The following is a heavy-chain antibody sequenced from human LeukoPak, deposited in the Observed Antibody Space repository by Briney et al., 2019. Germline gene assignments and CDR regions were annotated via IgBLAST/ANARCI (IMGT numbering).Heavy chain of an antibody. Sequence: GESLKISCNASGYIFTTYWIGWVRQMPGKGLEWMGIIYPSDSDTRYNPSLQGQVTISADKSISTAYLQLSRLEASDTAIYYCARGYSSSWAFDYWSQGTLVTVSS. V-gene: IGHV5-51*01. CDR3: ARGYSSSWAFDY. J-gene: IGHJ4*02. D-gene: IGHD6-13*01. CDR1: GYIFTTYW. CDR2: IYPSDSDT.